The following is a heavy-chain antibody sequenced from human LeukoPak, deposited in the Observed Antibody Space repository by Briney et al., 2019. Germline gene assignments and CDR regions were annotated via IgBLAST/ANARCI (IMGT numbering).Heavy chain of an antibody. J-gene: IGHJ4*02. Sequence: GGSLRLSCAASGFTFSSSGMGWVRQAPGKGLECVSPITGSGGSTSYTDSVKGRFAISRDNSKNTLYLQMNSLRAEDTAVYYCARGRNTGRQFYFDYWGQGTLVTVAS. D-gene: IGHD5-18*01. CDR3: ARGRNTGRQFYFDY. CDR2: ITGSGGST. CDR1: GFTFSSSG. V-gene: IGHV3-23*01.